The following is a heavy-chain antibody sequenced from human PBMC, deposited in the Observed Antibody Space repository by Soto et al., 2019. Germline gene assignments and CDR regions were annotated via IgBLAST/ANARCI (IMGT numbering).Heavy chain of an antibody. CDR1: GGSISSYY. J-gene: IGHJ1*01. D-gene: IGHD2-21*01. CDR2: IYYSGST. Sequence: SETLSLTCTVSGGSISSYYWSWIRQPPGKGLEWIGYIYYSGSTNYNPSLKSRVTISVDTSKNQFSLKLSSVTAADTAVYYCARVHCGGDCYSGDIHFKHWGQGTLVTVSS. CDR3: ARVHCGGDCYSGDIHFKH. V-gene: IGHV4-59*01.